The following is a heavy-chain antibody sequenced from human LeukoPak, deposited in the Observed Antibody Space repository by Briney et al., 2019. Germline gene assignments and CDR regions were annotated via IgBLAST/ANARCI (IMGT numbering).Heavy chain of an antibody. CDR2: ISGSGGST. V-gene: IGHV3-23*01. CDR1: GFTFSSYA. Sequence: PGGSLRLSCAASGFTFSSYAMSWVRQAPGKGLEWVSAISGSGGSTYYADSVKGRFTISRDNSKNTLCLQMNSLRAEDTAVYYCAKAPVVVTRYFDYWGQGTLVTVSS. J-gene: IGHJ4*02. CDR3: AKAPVVVTRYFDY. D-gene: IGHD2-15*01.